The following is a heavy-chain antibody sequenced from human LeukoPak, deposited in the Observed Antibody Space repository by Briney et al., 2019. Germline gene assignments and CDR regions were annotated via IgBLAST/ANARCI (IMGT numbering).Heavy chain of an antibody. CDR2: ISGSTGNT. D-gene: IGHD3-10*01. CDR1: GYSFTSYG. Sequence: ASVKVSCKASGYSFTSYGITWVREAPGQGPEWMGWISGSTGNTHYAQNVQGRVTMTTDTATSTAYMELRSLGSDDTAVYYCARDLFKAGSYYNTAFDIWGQGTMVTVSS. CDR3: ARDLFKAGSYYNTAFDI. J-gene: IGHJ3*02. V-gene: IGHV1-18*04.